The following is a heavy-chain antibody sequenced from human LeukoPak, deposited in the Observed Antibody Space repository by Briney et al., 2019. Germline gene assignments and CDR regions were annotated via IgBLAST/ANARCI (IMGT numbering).Heavy chain of an antibody. CDR2: ISYDGSNK. CDR1: GFNFKNYW. CDR3: AKDRVVVPAAIHGMDV. J-gene: IGHJ6*02. D-gene: IGHD2-2*02. V-gene: IGHV3-30*18. Sequence: GGSLRLSCAASGFNFKNYWMHWVRQAPGKGLEWVAVISYDGSNKYYADSVKGRFTISRDNSKNTLYLQMNSLRAEDTAVYYCAKDRVVVPAAIHGMDVWGQGTTVTVSS.